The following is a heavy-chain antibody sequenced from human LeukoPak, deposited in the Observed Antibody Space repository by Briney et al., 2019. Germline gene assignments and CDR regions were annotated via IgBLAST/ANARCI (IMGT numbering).Heavy chain of an antibody. J-gene: IGHJ6*04. CDR1: GGSISSYY. CDR2: IYYSGST. Sequence: SETLSLTCTVSGGSISSYYWSWIRQPPGKGLEWIGYIYYSGSTNYNPSLKSRVTISVATSKNQFSLKLSSVTAADTAVYYCARGPSQLPTRKRYYYGMDVWGKGTTVTVSS. CDR3: ARGPSQLPTRKRYYYGMDV. V-gene: IGHV4-59*01. D-gene: IGHD2-2*01.